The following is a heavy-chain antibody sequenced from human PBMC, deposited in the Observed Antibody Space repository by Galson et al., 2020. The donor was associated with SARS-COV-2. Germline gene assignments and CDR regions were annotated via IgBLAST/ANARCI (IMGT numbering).Heavy chain of an antibody. D-gene: IGHD3-16*01. CDR1: GFTISDAH. CDR3: ARVSWGSVDP. CDR2: IDDSGENI. J-gene: IGHJ5*02. V-gene: IGHV3-11*01. Sequence: GESLTISCAASGFTISDAHRTCIRQAPGKGREGIIYIDDSGENIYYADSVKGRFTISRDNARNLLYLQMNSLTVEDTAMYYCARVSWGSVDPWGQGTPVTVSS.